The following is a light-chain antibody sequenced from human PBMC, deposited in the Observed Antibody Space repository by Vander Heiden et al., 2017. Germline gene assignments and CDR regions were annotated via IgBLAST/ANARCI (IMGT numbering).Light chain of an antibody. CDR3: AAGDDSRNGWV. CDR2: NNN. V-gene: IGLV1-44*01. CDR1: SSNIGSKT. Sequence: QSVLTQPPSASGTPGQSVTISCSGSSSNIGSKTVNWYQQLPGTAPKLLIYNNNHRPSGVPDRFSGSKSGTSASLAISGLQAEEEAAYYCAAGDDSRNGWVFGGGTKLTVL. J-gene: IGLJ3*02.